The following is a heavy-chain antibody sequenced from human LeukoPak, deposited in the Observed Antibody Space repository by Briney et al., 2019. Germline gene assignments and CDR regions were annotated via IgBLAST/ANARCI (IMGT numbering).Heavy chain of an antibody. CDR2: INPNSGGT. V-gene: IGHV1-2*02. Sequence: ASVKVSCKASGYTFTGYYMHWVRQAPEQGLEWMGWINPNSGGTNYAQKFQGRVTMTRDTSISTAYMELSRLRSDDTAVYYCAREGVAATLYYFDYWGQGTLVTVSS. J-gene: IGHJ4*02. D-gene: IGHD2-15*01. CDR3: AREGVAATLYYFDY. CDR1: GYTFTGYY.